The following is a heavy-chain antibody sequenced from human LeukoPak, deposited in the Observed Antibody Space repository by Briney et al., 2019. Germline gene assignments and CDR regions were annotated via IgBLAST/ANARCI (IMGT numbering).Heavy chain of an antibody. CDR1: GFTFSSYA. V-gene: IGHV3-30*04. Sequence: GRSLRLSCEASGFTFSSYAMHWVRQAPGKGLEWVAVISYDGSNKYYADSVKGRFTISRDNSKNTLYLQMNSLRAEDTAVYYCASSPWLVRPFDYWGQGTLVTVSS. CDR2: ISYDGSNK. D-gene: IGHD6-19*01. CDR3: ASSPWLVRPFDY. J-gene: IGHJ4*02.